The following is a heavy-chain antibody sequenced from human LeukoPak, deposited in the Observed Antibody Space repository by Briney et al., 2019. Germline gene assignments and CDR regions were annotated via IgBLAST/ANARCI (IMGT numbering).Heavy chain of an antibody. V-gene: IGHV4-34*01. J-gene: IGHJ4*02. CDR3: ARIGTGDIVVVPAAMEAFDY. CDR2: INHSGST. D-gene: IGHD2-2*01. CDR1: GGSFSGYY. Sequence: ETLSLTCAVYGGSFSGYYWSWIRQPPGKGLEWIGEINHSGSTNYNPSLKSRVTISVDTSKNQFSLKLSSVTAADTAVYYCARIGTGDIVVVPAAMEAFDYWGQGTLVTVSS.